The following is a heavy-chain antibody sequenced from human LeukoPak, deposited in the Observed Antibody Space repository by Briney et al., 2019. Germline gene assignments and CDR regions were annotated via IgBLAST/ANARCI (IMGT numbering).Heavy chain of an antibody. J-gene: IGHJ3*02. D-gene: IGHD1-26*01. CDR3: ARDHQRWRATRNAFDI. CDR1: GGSISSYY. CDR2: IYTSGST. Sequence: PSETLSLTCTVSGGSISSYYWSWIRQPAGKGLEWIGRIYTSGSTNYNPSLKSRVTMSVDTSKNQFSLKLSSVTAADTAVYYCARDHQRWRATRNAFDIWGQGTMVTVSS. V-gene: IGHV4-4*07.